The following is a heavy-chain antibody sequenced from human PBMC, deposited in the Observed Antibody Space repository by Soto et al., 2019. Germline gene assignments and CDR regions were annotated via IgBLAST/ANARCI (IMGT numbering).Heavy chain of an antibody. CDR3: AKDLVRSSSWLGD. CDR2: VSYDGTHK. J-gene: IGHJ4*02. Sequence: HVQLVESGGGVVQPGRSLRLSCEVSGFDFSNYGMHWVRQAPGKGLEWVAVVSYDGTHKASAESVKGRFAISRDNSKNTLFLQMNGLRVEDTAVYYCAKDLVRSSSWLGDWGQGTLVTVSS. V-gene: IGHV3-30*18. CDR1: GFDFSNYG. D-gene: IGHD2-2*01.